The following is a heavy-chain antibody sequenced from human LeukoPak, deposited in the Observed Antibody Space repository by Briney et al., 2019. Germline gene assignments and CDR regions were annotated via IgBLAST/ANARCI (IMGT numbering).Heavy chain of an antibody. J-gene: IGHJ4*02. CDR1: GGTLSSYY. D-gene: IGHD6-19*01. V-gene: IGHV4-59*01. CDR3: TGLAVAGTVVDY. Sequence: SETMSLTRTVSGGTLSSYYWSWIRQPPGKGLEWIGDIYYSWSTDYNTSLKSRVTISVDTSKNQFSLKLSSVTAADTAVYYCTGLAVAGTVVDYWGQGTLVTVSS. CDR2: IYYSWST.